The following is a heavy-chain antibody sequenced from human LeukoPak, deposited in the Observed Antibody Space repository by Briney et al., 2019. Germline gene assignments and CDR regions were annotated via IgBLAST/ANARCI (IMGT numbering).Heavy chain of an antibody. CDR1: GGSISSYY. J-gene: IGHJ6*02. CDR3: ARDRTSLGYYYGMDV. CDR2: IYYSGST. V-gene: IGHV4-59*01. Sequence: SETLSLTCTVSGGSISSYYWSWTRQPPGKGLEWIGYIYYSGSTNYNPSLKSRVTISVDTSKNQFSLKLSSVTAADTAVYYCARDRTSLGYYYGMDVWGQGTTVTVSS. D-gene: IGHD2-2*01.